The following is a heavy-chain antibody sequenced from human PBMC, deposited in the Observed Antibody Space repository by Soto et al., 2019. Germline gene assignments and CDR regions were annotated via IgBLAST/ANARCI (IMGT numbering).Heavy chain of an antibody. CDR3: TRDGHIVVPAAMGRNYYYYYMDV. V-gene: IGHV3-49*03. CDR2: IRSKAYGGTT. Sequence: PGGSLRLSCTASGFTFGDYAMSWFRQAPGKGLEWVGFIRSKAYGGTTEYAASVKGRFTISRDDSKSIAYLQMNSLKTEDTAVYYCTRDGHIVVPAAMGRNYYYYYMDVWGKGTTVTVSS. D-gene: IGHD2-2*01. J-gene: IGHJ6*03. CDR1: GFTFGDYA.